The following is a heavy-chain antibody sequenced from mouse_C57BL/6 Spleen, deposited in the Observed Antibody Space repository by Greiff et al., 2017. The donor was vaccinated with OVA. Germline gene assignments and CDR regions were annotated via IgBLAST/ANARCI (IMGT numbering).Heavy chain of an antibody. Sequence: VQLVESGAELVKPGASVKISCKASGYAFSSYWMNWVKQRPGKGLEWIGQIYPGAGDTTYNGKFKGKATLTADKSSSTAYMQLSSLTSEDSAVYVCARSRSGVVATRNDFDYWGQGTTLTVSS. D-gene: IGHD1-1*01. CDR3: ARSRSGVVATRNDFDY. V-gene: IGHV1-80*01. CDR1: GYAFSSYW. J-gene: IGHJ2*01. CDR2: IYPGAGDT.